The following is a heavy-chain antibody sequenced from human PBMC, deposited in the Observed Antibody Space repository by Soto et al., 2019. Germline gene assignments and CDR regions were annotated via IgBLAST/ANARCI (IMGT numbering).Heavy chain of an antibody. Sequence: PSETLSLTCTVSGGSIYRSGYYWGWIRQPPGRGLGWIGNIDYNGVTYSNPSLKSRVTISRDTSKNQFSLKLTSVTAADTALYYCGKVLVGATGHTDSDSWGPGTLVTSPQ. D-gene: IGHD2-15*01. J-gene: IGHJ4*02. CDR1: GGSIYRSGYY. V-gene: IGHV4-39*01. CDR3: GKVLVGATGHTDSDS. CDR2: IDYNGVT.